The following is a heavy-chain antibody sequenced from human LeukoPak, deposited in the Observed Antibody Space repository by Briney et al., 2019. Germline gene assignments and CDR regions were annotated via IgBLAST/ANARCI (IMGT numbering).Heavy chain of an antibody. V-gene: IGHV3-23*01. CDR3: AKVTIFGVVLYPYYFDY. J-gene: IGHJ4*02. Sequence: PGGSLRLSCAASGFTFSSYAMSWVRQAPGKGLEWVSAISGSGGTTYYADSVKGRFTISRDSSKNTLYLQVNSLRAEDTAVYYCAKVTIFGVVLYPYYFDYWGQGTLVTVSS. CDR2: ISGSGGTT. CDR1: GFTFSSYA. D-gene: IGHD3-3*01.